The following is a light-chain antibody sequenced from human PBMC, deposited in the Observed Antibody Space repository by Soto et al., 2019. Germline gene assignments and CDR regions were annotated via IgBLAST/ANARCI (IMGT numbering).Light chain of an antibody. J-gene: IGLJ2*01. CDR2: DVN. Sequence: QSALTQPASVSVSPGQSITLSCTGNSSDVGSSNYVSWYQQLPGKAPKLIIFDVNNRPSGVSDRFSGSKSDNTASLTISGLQAEDEADYYCISYTTLNTVIFGGGTKLTGL. CDR3: ISYTTLNTVI. V-gene: IGLV2-14*03. CDR1: SSDVGSSNY.